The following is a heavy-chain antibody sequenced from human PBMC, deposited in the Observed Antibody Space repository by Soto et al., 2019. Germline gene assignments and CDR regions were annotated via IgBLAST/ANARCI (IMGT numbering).Heavy chain of an antibody. Sequence: SETLSLTCAVSGGSISSDDYYWSWIRQPPGKGLEWIGYIYYSGGSTYYSPSLRSRAAISMDTSKNQFSLILSAVTAADTAIYYCARAVYCRSASCSNWFDTWGRGTLVTVSS. J-gene: IGHJ5*02. CDR2: IYYSGGST. D-gene: IGHD2-2*01. CDR1: GGSISSDDYY. CDR3: ARAVYCRSASCSNWFDT. V-gene: IGHV4-30-4*01.